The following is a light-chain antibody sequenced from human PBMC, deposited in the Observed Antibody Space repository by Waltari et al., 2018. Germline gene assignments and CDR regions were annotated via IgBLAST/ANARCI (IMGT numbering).Light chain of an antibody. CDR2: GAS. CDR3: QQYGNSRGS. Sequence: EIVLTQSPGTLSLSPGEGATLSCRASPRVSSSYLAWYQQKPGQAPRLLIYGASNRATDLPDRFTGSGSGTDFTLTINRLEPEDFAVYYCQQYGNSRGSFGQGTKLEIK. CDR1: PRVSSSY. V-gene: IGKV3-20*01. J-gene: IGKJ2*03.